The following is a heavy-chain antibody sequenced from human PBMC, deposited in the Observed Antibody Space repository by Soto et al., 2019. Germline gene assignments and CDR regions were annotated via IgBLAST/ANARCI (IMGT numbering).Heavy chain of an antibody. CDR2: IYYSGST. V-gene: IGHV4-39*01. D-gene: IGHD3-9*01. CDR3: ARHYHIYDILTGYSYYYGMDV. J-gene: IGHJ6*02. Sequence: SETLSLTCTVSGGSISSSSYYWGWIRQPPGKGLEWIGSIYYSGSTYYNPSLKSRVTISVDTSKNQFSLKLSSVTAADTAVYYCARHYHIYDILTGYSYYYGMDVWGQGTTVTVSS. CDR1: GGSISSSSYY.